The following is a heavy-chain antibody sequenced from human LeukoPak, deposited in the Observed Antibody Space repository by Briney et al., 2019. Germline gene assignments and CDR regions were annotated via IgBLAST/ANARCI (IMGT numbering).Heavy chain of an antibody. Sequence: GGSLRLSCAASGVTFSSYGMHWVRQAPGKGLEWVALISSDGNDKLYGDSVKGRFTISRDDSKSTLYLQMNSLRAEDTAVYYCTTKVIRGNSGDDYDNWGQGTLVTVSS. CDR3: TTKVIRGNSGDDYDN. V-gene: IGHV3-30*03. CDR1: GVTFSSYG. D-gene: IGHD5-12*01. CDR2: ISSDGNDK. J-gene: IGHJ4*02.